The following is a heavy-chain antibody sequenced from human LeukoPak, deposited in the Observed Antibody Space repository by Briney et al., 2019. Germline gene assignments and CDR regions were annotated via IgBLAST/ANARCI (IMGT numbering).Heavy chain of an antibody. CDR2: IHPGRGDT. V-gene: IGHV1-2*02. CDR3: ARDHNWGPDY. CDR1: GYTFTEHY. D-gene: IGHD7-27*01. J-gene: IGHJ4*02. Sequence: GASVKVSCKALGYTFTEHYFHWLRQAPGQGLEWMGWIHPGRGDTNYAQKFQGRVSLTRDTSISTAYMELSRLTSDDTAVYYCARDHNWGPDYWGQGTLVSVSS.